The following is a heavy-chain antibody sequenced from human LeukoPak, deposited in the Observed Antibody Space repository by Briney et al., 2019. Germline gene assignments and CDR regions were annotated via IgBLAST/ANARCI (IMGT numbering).Heavy chain of an antibody. J-gene: IGHJ4*02. D-gene: IGHD3-10*01. CDR3: ARNYGSGSELFSY. CDR2: ISSSSSYI. V-gene: IGHV3-21*01. CDR1: GFTFSSYS. Sequence: GGSLRLSCAASGFTFSSYSMNWVRQAPGKGLEWVSSISSSSSYIYYADSVKGRFTISRDNAKNSLYLQMNSLRAEDTAVYYCARNYGSGSELFSYWGQGTLVTVSS.